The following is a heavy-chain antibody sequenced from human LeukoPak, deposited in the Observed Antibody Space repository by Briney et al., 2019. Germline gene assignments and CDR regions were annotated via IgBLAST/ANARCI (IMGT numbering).Heavy chain of an antibody. J-gene: IGHJ4*02. D-gene: IGHD3-10*01. CDR3: DRWFGELLPDY. V-gene: IGHV3-23*01. Sequence: PGGTLRLSCAASGFTFSSYGMSWVRQAAGTGLGWVAAIRGSGGSTYYADSVKGRFTISRDNPKNTLYLQMNRLRAEDTPVYYCDRWFGELLPDYWGPGTQVTASS. CDR1: GFTFSSYG. CDR2: IRGSGGST.